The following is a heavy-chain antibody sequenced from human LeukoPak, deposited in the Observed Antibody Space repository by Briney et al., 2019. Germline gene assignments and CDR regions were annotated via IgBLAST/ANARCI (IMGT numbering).Heavy chain of an antibody. Sequence: QAGGSPRLSCAASGFTFSSYEMNWVRQAPGKGLVWVSYISNSGSTIYHADSVKGRFTISRDNAKNSLYLQMNSLRAEDTAVYYCARDWGGGTHDYWGQGTLVTVSS. CDR2: ISNSGSTI. D-gene: IGHD3-10*01. CDR1: GFTFSSYE. CDR3: ARDWGGGTHDY. V-gene: IGHV3-48*03. J-gene: IGHJ4*02.